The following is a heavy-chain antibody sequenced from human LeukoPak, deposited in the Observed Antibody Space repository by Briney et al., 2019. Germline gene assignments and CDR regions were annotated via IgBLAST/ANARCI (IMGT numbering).Heavy chain of an antibody. CDR3: ARYANLEGYSYGP. Sequence: SQTLSLTCTVSGGSISSGSYYWSWIRQPAGKGLEWIGRIYASGSTNYNPSLKSRVTISVDTSKNQFSLKLSSVTAADTAVYYCARYANLEGYSYGPWGQGTLVTVSS. D-gene: IGHD5-18*01. CDR1: GGSISSGSYY. V-gene: IGHV4-61*02. J-gene: IGHJ5*02. CDR2: IYASGST.